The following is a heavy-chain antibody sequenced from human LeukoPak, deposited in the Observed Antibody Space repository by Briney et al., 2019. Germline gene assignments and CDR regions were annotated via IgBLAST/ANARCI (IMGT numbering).Heavy chain of an antibody. CDR2: FDPEDGET. Sequence: ASVKVSCKVSGYTLTELSMHWVRQAPGKGLEWMGGFDPEDGETIYAQKFQGRVTMTEDTSTDTAYMELSSLRSEDTAVYYCATFARRVYDFWSGYFNWFDPWGQGTLVTVSS. J-gene: IGHJ5*02. CDR3: ATFARRVYDFWSGYFNWFDP. CDR1: GYTLTELS. D-gene: IGHD3-3*01. V-gene: IGHV1-24*01.